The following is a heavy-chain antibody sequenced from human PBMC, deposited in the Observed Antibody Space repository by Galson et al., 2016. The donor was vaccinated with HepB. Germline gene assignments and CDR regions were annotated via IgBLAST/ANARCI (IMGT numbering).Heavy chain of an antibody. V-gene: IGHV1-2*02. CDR1: GYTFTAYY. CDR3: VRDKRHGLDV. Sequence: SVKVSCKASGYTFTAYYMHWVRLVPGQGLEWLGWINPNSGVTNYAQKFQGRVTMTRDTSISTVYMELSRLRSDDTAVYYCVRDKRHGLDVWGQGTTVTVSS. D-gene: IGHD1-1*01. CDR2: INPNSGVT. J-gene: IGHJ6*02.